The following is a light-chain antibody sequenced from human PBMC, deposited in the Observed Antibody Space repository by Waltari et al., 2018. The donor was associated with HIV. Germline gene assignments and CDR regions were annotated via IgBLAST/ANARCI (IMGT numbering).Light chain of an antibody. V-gene: IGLV1-44*01. CDR1: GSNIGSNT. Sequence: QSVLTQPPSASGTPGQRVTISCSGPGSNIGSNTVNWYQQLPGTAPKLLIYSNNQRPSGVPDRFSGSKSGTSASLAISGLQSEDEADYYCAAWDDSLNGHVVFGGGTKLTVL. J-gene: IGLJ2*01. CDR3: AAWDDSLNGHVV. CDR2: SNN.